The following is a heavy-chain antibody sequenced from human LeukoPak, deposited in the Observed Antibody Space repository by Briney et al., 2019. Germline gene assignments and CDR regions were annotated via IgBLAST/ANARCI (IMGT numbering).Heavy chain of an antibody. Sequence: GGSLRLSCAASGFTFSSYSMNWVRQAPGKGLEWVSSISSSSSYIYYADSVKGRFTISRDNAKNSLYLQVNSLRAEDTAVYYCARDLGSLWFGELLRFDYWGQGTLVTVSS. CDR1: GFTFSSYS. V-gene: IGHV3-21*01. CDR2: ISSSSSYI. CDR3: ARDLGSLWFGELLRFDY. D-gene: IGHD3-10*01. J-gene: IGHJ4*02.